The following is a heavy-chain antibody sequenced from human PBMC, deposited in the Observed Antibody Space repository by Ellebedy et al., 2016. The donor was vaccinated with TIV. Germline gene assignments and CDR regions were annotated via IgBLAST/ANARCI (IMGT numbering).Heavy chain of an antibody. CDR1: RDSINNDNF. J-gene: IGHJ5*02. CDR2: VYHTGHT. V-gene: IGHV4-4*02. D-gene: IGHD5-24*01. CDR3: ARDWTRGGGYIPHRFDP. Sequence: MPSETLSLTCGVSRDSINNDNFWSWVRQPPGRGLEWIGAVYHTGHTNYNPSLRSPLTITVDKSKGQFSLTLRCMTAADTAVYFCARDWTRGGGYIPHRFDPWGQGTLVTVSS.